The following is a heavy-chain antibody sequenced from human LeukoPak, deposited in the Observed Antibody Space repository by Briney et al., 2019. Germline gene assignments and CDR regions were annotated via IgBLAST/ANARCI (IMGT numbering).Heavy chain of an antibody. Sequence: GGSLRLSCAASGFTFSSYGMHWVRQAPGKGLEWVAFIRYDGSNKYYADSVKGRFTISRDNSKNTLYQQMNSLRAEDTAVYYCATLNKYPYYYYYMDVWGKGTTVTVSS. CDR3: ATLNKYPYYYYYMDV. V-gene: IGHV3-30*02. CDR1: GFTFSSYG. J-gene: IGHJ6*03. CDR2: IRYDGSNK. D-gene: IGHD1/OR15-1a*01.